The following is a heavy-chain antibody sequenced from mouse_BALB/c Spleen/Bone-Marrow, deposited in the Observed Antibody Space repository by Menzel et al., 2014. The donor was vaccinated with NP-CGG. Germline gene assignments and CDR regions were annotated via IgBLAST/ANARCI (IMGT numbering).Heavy chain of an antibody. Sequence: VQLVESGPGLVAPSQSLSITCTVSGLSLSRYSVHWVRQPPGKGLEWLGMIWGGGSTDYNSAHKSRLSTSKDNSKSQVFLKMNSLQTDDTAMYYCARNPPYGNYEDYCAMDYWGQGASGTVSS. CDR1: GLSLSRYS. D-gene: IGHD2-1*01. J-gene: IGHJ4*01. CDR2: IWGGGST. V-gene: IGHV2-6-4*01. CDR3: ARNPPYGNYEDYCAMDY.